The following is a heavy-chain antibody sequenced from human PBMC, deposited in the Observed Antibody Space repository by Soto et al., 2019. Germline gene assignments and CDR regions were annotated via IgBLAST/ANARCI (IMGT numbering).Heavy chain of an antibody. CDR1: GGSISSSSYY. CDR2: IYYSGSA. J-gene: IGHJ6*02. V-gene: IGHV4-39*01. Sequence: SETLSLTRPLSGGSISSSSYYWGWFRQPPGKRREWIGSIYYSGSAYYNPSLKSRVTISVDTSKNQFSLKLSSVTAADTAVYYCARHQGPAVFGVVITAYYYYGMDVWGQGTTVTVSS. CDR3: ARHQGPAVFGVVITAYYYYGMDV. D-gene: IGHD3-3*01.